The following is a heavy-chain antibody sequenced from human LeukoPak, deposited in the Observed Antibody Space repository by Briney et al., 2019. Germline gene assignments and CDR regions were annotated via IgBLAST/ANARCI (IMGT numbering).Heavy chain of an antibody. J-gene: IGHJ4*02. Sequence: ASVKVSCKASGYTFTSYGISWVRQAPGQGLEWMGGIIPIFGTANYAQKFQGRVTITADESTSTAYMELSSLRSEDTAVYYCARAGATLTSHFDYWGQGTLVTVSS. CDR3: ARAGATLTSHFDY. D-gene: IGHD4-17*01. CDR1: GYTFTSYG. V-gene: IGHV1-69*13. CDR2: IIPIFGTA.